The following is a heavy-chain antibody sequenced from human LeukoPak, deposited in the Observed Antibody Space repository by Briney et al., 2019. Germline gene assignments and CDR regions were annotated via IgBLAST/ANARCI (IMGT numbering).Heavy chain of an antibody. CDR3: ARGTAYYYDSSGYYFPQGFDY. Sequence: GGSLRLSCTASGFTFNTHIMNWVRKAPGKGLDWVSSISSSSSYIYYADSVKGRFTISRDNAKNSLYLQMSSLRAEDTALYYCARGTAYYYDSSGYYFPQGFDYWGQGALVTVSS. CDR1: GFTFNTHI. CDR2: ISSSSSYI. D-gene: IGHD3-22*01. J-gene: IGHJ4*02. V-gene: IGHV3-21*01.